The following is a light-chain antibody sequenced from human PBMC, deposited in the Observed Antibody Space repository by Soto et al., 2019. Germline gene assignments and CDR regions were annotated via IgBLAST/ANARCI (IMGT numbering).Light chain of an antibody. Sequence: DIQMTQSPSSVSASVGDRVTITCRASQGISSWLAWYQQKPGKAPKLLIYAASSLQSGVPSRFSGSGSGTDLTITIGTLQPDDFATYYCKQPNSSPLTLGGGTKVDIK. CDR2: AAS. CDR3: KQPNSSPLT. V-gene: IGKV1-12*01. CDR1: QGISSW. J-gene: IGKJ4*01.